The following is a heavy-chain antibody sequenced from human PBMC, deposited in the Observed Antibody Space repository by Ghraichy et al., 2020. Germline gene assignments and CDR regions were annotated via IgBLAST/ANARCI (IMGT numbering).Heavy chain of an antibody. J-gene: IGHJ3*02. CDR2: ISSSSSYI. D-gene: IGHD6-6*01. CDR1: GFTLSAYS. V-gene: IGHV3-21*01. Sequence: GGSLRLSCAASGFTLSAYSMNWVRQAPGKGLEWVSFISSSSSYIYYADSVKGRFTISRDNAKNSLYLQMNSLRAEDTAVYFCARSGYYSSSNAFDIWGQGTMVTVSS. CDR3: ARSGYYSSSNAFDI.